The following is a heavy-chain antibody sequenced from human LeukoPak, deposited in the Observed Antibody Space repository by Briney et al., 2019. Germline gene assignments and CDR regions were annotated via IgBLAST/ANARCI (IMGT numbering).Heavy chain of an antibody. D-gene: IGHD2-2*01. CDR1: GFTVSSNY. V-gene: IGHV3-66*02. J-gene: IGHJ4*02. CDR3: AREILGDCSSTSCYLGY. Sequence: GGSLRLSCAASGFTVSSNYMSWVRQAPGKGLEWVSVIYSGGSTYFADSVKGRLTISRDNSKNTLYLQMNSLRAEDMAVYYCAREILGDCSSTSCYLGYWGQGTLVTVSS. CDR2: IYSGGST.